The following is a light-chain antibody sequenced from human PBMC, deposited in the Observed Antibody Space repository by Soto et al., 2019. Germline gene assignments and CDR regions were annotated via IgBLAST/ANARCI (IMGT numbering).Light chain of an antibody. CDR3: QQRSDGPLA. CDR2: DAS. Sequence: EIVLTQSPATLSLSPGETATLSCRASQSVGNILAWYQHRPGQAPRLLISDASNRATGVPVRFSGSGSGTDFTLTINNLEPEDFAVYYCQQRSDGPLAFGGGTKVDIK. CDR1: QSVGNI. J-gene: IGKJ4*01. V-gene: IGKV3-11*01.